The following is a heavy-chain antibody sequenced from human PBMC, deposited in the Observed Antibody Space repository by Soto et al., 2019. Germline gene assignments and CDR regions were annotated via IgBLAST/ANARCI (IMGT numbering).Heavy chain of an antibody. J-gene: IGHJ4*02. CDR1: GFTFSSYA. CDR2: ISGSGGST. Sequence: GSLRLSCAASGFTFSSYAMGWVRQAPGKGLEWVSAISGSGGSTYCADSVKGRFTISRDNSKNTLYLQMNSLRAEDTAVYYCAKNYIAAAGTFAYWGQGTLVTVSS. D-gene: IGHD6-13*01. CDR3: AKNYIAAAGTFAY. V-gene: IGHV3-23*01.